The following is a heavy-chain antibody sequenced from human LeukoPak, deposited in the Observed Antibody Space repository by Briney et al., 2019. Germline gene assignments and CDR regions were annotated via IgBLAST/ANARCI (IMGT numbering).Heavy chain of an antibody. J-gene: IGHJ6*02. CDR1: GFIFSNFP. CDR2: ISGTGGDT. CDR3: AKILGHDSSGYYYYGMDV. Sequence: GGSLRLSCAASGFIFSNFPMTWVRQTPGKGLEGVSSISGTGGDTYYTDSVRGRFTISRDNSKNTLYLQMNSLRAEDPAVYYCAKILGHDSSGYYYYGMDVWGQGTTVTVSS. D-gene: IGHD3-22*01. V-gene: IGHV3-23*01.